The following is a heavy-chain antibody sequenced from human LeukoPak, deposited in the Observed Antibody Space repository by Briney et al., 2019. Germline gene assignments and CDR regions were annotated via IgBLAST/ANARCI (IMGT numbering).Heavy chain of an antibody. CDR3: AKAIAAAGLDY. CDR1: GFTFSSYG. D-gene: IGHD6-13*01. V-gene: IGHV3-30*18. CDR2: ISYDGSNK. J-gene: IGHJ4*02. Sequence: PGGSLRLSCAVSGFTFSSYGMHWVRQAPGKGLEWVAVISYDGSNKYYADSVKGRFTISRDNSKNTLYLQMNSLRAEDTAVYYCAKAIAAAGLDYCGQGTLVTVSS.